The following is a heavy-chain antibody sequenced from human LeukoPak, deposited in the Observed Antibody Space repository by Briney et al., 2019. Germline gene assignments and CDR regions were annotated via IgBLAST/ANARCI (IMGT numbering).Heavy chain of an antibody. Sequence: ASVKVSCKASGYTFINYFMHWVRQTPGQGLEWMGWINPNSGGTYYAQKSQGRVTMSRDTSISTAYMELSRLRPDDTAMYYCARDEGYSGYGDYWGQGTLVTVSS. CDR1: GYTFINYF. CDR3: ARDEGYSGYGDY. D-gene: IGHD5-12*01. J-gene: IGHJ4*02. CDR2: INPNSGGT. V-gene: IGHV1-2*02.